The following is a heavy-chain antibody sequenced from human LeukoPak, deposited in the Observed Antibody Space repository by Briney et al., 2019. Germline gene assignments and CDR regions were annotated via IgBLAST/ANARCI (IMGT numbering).Heavy chain of an antibody. CDR3: ARDHFGSLDS. CDR1: GFSVTTDSYC. D-gene: IGHD3-10*01. V-gene: IGHV4-61*01. CDR2: NYCGGNT. J-gene: IGHJ4*02. Sequence: SETLSLTCTVSGFSVTTDSYCWGWIRQPPGKGLEWIGYNYCGGNTNYDPSLKRRVTISVDTSKNQFSLTLTSVTAADTAVYSCARDHFGSLDSWGQGILVTVSS.